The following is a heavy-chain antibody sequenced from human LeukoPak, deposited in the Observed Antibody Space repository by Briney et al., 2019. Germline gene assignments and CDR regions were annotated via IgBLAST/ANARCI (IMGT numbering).Heavy chain of an antibody. Sequence: GGSLRLSCAASGFTYSSYGMHWVRQAPGKGLEWVALIRYDGSKKYYADSVKGRFTISRDNSKNTLYLQMNSLRADDTAVYYCAKDFIGYSGNWAFDYWGQGTLVTVSS. D-gene: IGHD6-13*01. CDR2: IRYDGSKK. CDR3: AKDFIGYSGNWAFDY. V-gene: IGHV3-30*02. CDR1: GFTYSSYG. J-gene: IGHJ4*02.